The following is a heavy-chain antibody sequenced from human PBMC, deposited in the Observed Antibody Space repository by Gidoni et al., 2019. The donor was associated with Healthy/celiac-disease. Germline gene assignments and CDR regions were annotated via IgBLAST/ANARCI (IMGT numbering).Heavy chain of an antibody. J-gene: IGHJ4*02. CDR1: GFTFSSYA. CDR2: ISSSGSTI. D-gene: IGHD3-10*01. V-gene: IGHV3-48*03. CDR3: ARDHPPLLWFGESLGAFDY. Sequence: EVQLVESGGGLVQPGGSLRLSCAASGFTFSSYAMNWVRQAPGKGLEWVSYISSSGSTIYYADSVKGRFTISRDNAKNSLYLQMNSLRAEDTAVYYCARDHPPLLWFGESLGAFDYWGQGTLVTVSS.